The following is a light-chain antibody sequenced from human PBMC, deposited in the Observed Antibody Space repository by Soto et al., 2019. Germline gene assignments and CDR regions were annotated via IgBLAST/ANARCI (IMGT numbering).Light chain of an antibody. CDR2: TTN. Sequence: QTVVTQEPSLTGSPGGTGTLTCASSTGAVTSGNYASWFQQFPGQPPRTLIYTTNNRHPWTPARFSGSLLGGRAALTLSGAQPEDEADYYCLLYYGGAHLVFGGGTKLTVL. V-gene: IGLV7-43*01. CDR3: LLYYGGAHLV. CDR1: TGAVTSGNY. J-gene: IGLJ3*02.